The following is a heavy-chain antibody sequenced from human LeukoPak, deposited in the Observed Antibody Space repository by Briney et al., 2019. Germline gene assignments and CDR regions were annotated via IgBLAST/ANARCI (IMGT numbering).Heavy chain of an antibody. CDR2: FYGDSNT. CDR3: ACEVTTSSGVDV. CDR1: GFTVTNKY. J-gene: IGHJ6*02. D-gene: IGHD4-4*01. Sequence: PGGSLRLSCAASGFTVTNKYMSWVRQAPGKGLEWVSIFYGDSNTDYADSVKGRFTISRDNSKNTLHLQMNSLRAQDTAVYYCACEVTTSSGVDVWGQGTTVTVSS. V-gene: IGHV3-66*01.